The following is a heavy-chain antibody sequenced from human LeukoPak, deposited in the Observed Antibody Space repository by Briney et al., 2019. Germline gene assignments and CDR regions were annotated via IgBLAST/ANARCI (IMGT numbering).Heavy chain of an antibody. D-gene: IGHD2-15*01. CDR1: EFTLGSYW. CDR2: IRQDGNIK. J-gene: IGHJ3*02. V-gene: IGHV3-7*01. Sequence: GGSLRLSCTASEFTLGSYWVSWVRQTPAKGLEWMANIRQDGNIKYYVDSVRGRFSISRDNAKNSLYLQMNNLRVDDTALYYCAREIVGHDAFDIWGQGTMVTVSS. CDR3: AREIVGHDAFDI.